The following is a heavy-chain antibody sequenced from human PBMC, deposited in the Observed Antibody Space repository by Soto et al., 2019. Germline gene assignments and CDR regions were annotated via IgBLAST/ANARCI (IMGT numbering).Heavy chain of an antibody. J-gene: IGHJ6*03. CDR2: IYYSGST. V-gene: IGHV4-59*01. D-gene: IGHD2-2*01. CDR3: ARFLLVPAAISDYYYYYYMDV. Sequence: SETLSLTCTVSGGSISSYYWSWIRQPPGKGLEWIGYIYYSGSTNYNPSLKSRVTISVDTSKNQFSLKLSSVTAADTAVYYCARFLLVPAAISDYYYYYYMDVWGKGTTVTVSS. CDR1: GGSISSYY.